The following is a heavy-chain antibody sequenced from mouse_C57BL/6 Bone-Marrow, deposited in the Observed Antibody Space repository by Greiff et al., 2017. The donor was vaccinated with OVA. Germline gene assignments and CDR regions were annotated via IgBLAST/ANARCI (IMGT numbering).Heavy chain of an antibody. Sequence: QVQLQQSGAELVRPGASVKLSCKASGYTFPDYYINWVKQRPGQGLEWIARIYPGSGNTYYNEKFKGKATLTAEKSSSTAYMQLSSLTSEDSAVYFCARSGRLLQFAYWGQGTLVTVSA. CDR2: IYPGSGNT. J-gene: IGHJ3*01. V-gene: IGHV1-76*01. D-gene: IGHD2-3*01. CDR1: GYTFPDYY. CDR3: ARSGRLLQFAY.